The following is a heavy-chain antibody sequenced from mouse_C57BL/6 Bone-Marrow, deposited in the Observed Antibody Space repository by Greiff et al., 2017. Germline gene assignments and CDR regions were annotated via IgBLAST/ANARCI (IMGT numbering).Heavy chain of an antibody. J-gene: IGHJ4*01. CDR2: ISYDGSN. Sequence: EVQVVESGPGLVKPSQSLSLTCSVTGYSITSGYYWNWIRQFPGNKLEWMGYISYDGSNNYNPSLKNRISITRDTSKNQFFLKLNSVTTEDTATYYCARDLSMDYWGQGTSVTVSS. CDR1: GYSITSGYY. V-gene: IGHV3-6*01. CDR3: ARDLSMDY.